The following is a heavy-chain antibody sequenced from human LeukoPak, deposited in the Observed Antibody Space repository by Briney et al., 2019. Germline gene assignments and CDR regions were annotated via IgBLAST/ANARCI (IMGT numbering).Heavy chain of an antibody. D-gene: IGHD6-13*01. CDR2: MNPNSGNT. CDR1: GYTFTSYD. Sequence: ASVKVSCKASGYTFTSYDINWVRQATGQGLEWMGWMNPNSGNTGYAQKFQGRVTMTRNTYISTAYMELSSLRSEDTAVYYCATPTAAGYFFDIWGQGTMVTVSS. V-gene: IGHV1-8*01. CDR3: ATPTAAGYFFDI. J-gene: IGHJ3*02.